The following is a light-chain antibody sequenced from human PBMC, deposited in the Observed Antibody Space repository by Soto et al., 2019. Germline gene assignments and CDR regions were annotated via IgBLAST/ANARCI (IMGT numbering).Light chain of an antibody. CDR2: EVS. J-gene: IGLJ1*01. Sequence: PLTQHASVSGSPGQSITISCTGTSSDVGAYNYVSWYQQHPGKAPKLLIFEVSSRPSGVSNRFSGSKSGSTASLTISGLQAEDEADYYCSSYADSDTLYVFGTGTKVTVL. CDR1: SSDVGAYNY. V-gene: IGLV2-14*01. CDR3: SSYADSDTLYV.